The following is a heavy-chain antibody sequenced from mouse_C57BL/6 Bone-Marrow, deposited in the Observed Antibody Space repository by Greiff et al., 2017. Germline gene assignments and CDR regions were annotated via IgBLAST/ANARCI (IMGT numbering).Heavy chain of an antibody. CDR3: AIYDGYYEDYFDY. CDR1: GYTFTSYW. D-gene: IGHD2-3*01. J-gene: IGHJ2*01. V-gene: IGHV1-55*01. CDR2: IYPGSGST. Sequence: VKLQQPGAELVKPGASVKMSCKASGYTFTSYWITWVKQRPGQGLEWIGDIYPGSGSTNYNEKFKSKATLTVDTSSSTAYMQLSSLTSEDSAVYYCAIYDGYYEDYFDYWGQGTTLTVSS.